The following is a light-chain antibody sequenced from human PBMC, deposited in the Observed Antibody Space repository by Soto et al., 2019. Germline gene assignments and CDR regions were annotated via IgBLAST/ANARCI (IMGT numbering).Light chain of an antibody. CDR3: QQCNTSCT. J-gene: IGKJ1*01. CDR1: QSISSW. V-gene: IGKV1-5*03. CDR2: KAS. Sequence: DIQMTQSPSPLSASVGDRVPIPCRARQSISSWLAWYQQKPGKAPKLLSYKASTLESGVPSRVSGSGSGTEFTLTISSLQPEDVASYYCQQCNTSCTFGQGTKVEIK.